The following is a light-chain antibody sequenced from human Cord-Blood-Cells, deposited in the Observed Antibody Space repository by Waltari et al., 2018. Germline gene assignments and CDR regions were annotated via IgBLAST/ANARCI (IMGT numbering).Light chain of an antibody. CDR2: GAS. CDR3: QQYNNWPPLT. V-gene: IGKV3D-15*01. Sequence: EIVMTQSPATLSVSPGERATLSCRASQSVSSNLAWYQQKPGQAPRLLIYGASIRATGIPARFSGSGSGTEFTLTISSLQSEDFAVYYCQQYNNWPPLTFGGATKVEIK. CDR1: QSVSSN. J-gene: IGKJ4*01.